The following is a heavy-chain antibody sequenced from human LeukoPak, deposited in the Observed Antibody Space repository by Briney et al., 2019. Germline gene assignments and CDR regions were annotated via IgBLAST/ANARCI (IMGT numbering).Heavy chain of an antibody. CDR1: GGSISSSGYC. CDR3: ARLIPGRGVGATDY. CDR2: IYYSGSP. V-gene: IGHV4-39*01. J-gene: IGHJ4*02. D-gene: IGHD1-26*01. Sequence: PSETLSLTCTVSGGSISSSGYCWGWVRQPPGKGLEWVGSIYYSGSPYYNPSLKSRVTISVNASKNQFSLKLSSVTAADTAVYYCARLIPGRGVGATDYWGQGPLVTVSS.